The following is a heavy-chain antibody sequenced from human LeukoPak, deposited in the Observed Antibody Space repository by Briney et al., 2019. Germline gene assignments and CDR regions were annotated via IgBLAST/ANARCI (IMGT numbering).Heavy chain of an antibody. Sequence: GASVKVSCKASGYTFTSYYMHWVRQAPGQGLEWMGIINPSGGSTSYAQKFQGRVTMTRDTSTSIVYMELSSLRSEDTAVYYCARESYYYDSSGYSTTSFDYWGQGTLVTVSS. D-gene: IGHD3-22*01. V-gene: IGHV1-46*01. CDR3: ARESYYYDSSGYSTTSFDY. CDR1: GYTFTSYY. CDR2: INPSGGST. J-gene: IGHJ4*02.